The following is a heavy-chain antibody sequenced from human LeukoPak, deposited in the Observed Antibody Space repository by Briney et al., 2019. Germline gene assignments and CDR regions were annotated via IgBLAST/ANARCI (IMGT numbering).Heavy chain of an antibody. CDR1: GFTFSSYS. CDR3: ATYSGSYGTFDY. V-gene: IGHV3-21*01. Sequence: GGSLRLSCAASGFTFSSYSMNWVRQAPAKGLEWVSSISSSSSYIYYADSVKGRFTISRDNAKNSLYLQMNSLRAEDTAVYYCATYSGSYGTFDYWGQGTLVTVSS. CDR2: ISSSSSYI. D-gene: IGHD1-26*01. J-gene: IGHJ4*02.